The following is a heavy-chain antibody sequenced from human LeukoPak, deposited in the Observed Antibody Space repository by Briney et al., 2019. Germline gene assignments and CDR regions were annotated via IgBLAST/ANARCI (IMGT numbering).Heavy chain of an antibody. D-gene: IGHD2-21*02. V-gene: IGHV4-34*01. CDR2: STHDGRI. CDR3: APIYGDFSDFDY. Sequence: TSETLSLTCGVSGASSSNYYWNWIRQPPGKGLEGIGESTHDGRINYNASLRGRATISGDTSKSQFSLKLTSVTAADTAVYYCAPIYGDFSDFDYWGQGILVTVSS. CDR1: GASSSNYY. J-gene: IGHJ4*02.